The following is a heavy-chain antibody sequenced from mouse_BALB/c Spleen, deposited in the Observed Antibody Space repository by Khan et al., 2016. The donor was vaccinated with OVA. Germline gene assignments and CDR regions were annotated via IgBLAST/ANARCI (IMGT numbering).Heavy chain of an antibody. J-gene: IGHJ4*01. Sequence: QVQLQQSGAELARPGASVKMSCKASGYTFTSHTMHWVKQRPGQGLEWIGYINPRSGYTQYNQTFNDKATLTADISSSTAYMQLSSLTSGDSAVYYGARRTTEYALDYWGQGTSVTVSS. CDR3: ARRTTEYALDY. CDR1: GYTFTSHT. CDR2: INPRSGYT. V-gene: IGHV1-4*01. D-gene: IGHD2-14*01.